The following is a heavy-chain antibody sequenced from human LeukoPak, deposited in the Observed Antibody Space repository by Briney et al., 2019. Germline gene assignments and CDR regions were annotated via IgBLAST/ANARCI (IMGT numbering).Heavy chain of an antibody. D-gene: IGHD3-10*01. CDR1: GYTFTSYY. Sequence: ASVKVSCKASGYTFTSYYMHWVRQAPGQGLEWMGIINPSGGSTSYAQKFQGRVTITADKSTSTAYMELSSLRSEDTAVYYCARRYDKNAFDIWGQGTRVTVSS. CDR2: INPSGGST. CDR3: ARRYDKNAFDI. J-gene: IGHJ3*02. V-gene: IGHV1-46*01.